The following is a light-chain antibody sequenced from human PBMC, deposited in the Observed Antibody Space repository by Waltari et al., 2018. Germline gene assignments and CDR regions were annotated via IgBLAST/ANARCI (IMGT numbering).Light chain of an antibody. CDR1: SSDVGGYNY. V-gene: IGLV2-23*02. CDR3: CSYAGSSTHVL. J-gene: IGLJ2*01. Sequence: QSALTQPASVSGSPGQSITISCTGTSSDVGGYNYVSWYQQYPGKAPKLMLYDVSKRPSGVSNRFSGSKSGNTASLTISGLQAEDEADYYCCSYAGSSTHVLFGGGTKLTVL. CDR2: DVS.